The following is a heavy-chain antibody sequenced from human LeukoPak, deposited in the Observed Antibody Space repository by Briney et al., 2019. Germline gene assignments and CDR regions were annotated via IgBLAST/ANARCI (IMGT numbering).Heavy chain of an antibody. D-gene: IGHD3-22*01. CDR2: SYNSGST. CDR3: ARGMRSGYLVAFDI. V-gene: IGHV4-59*08. J-gene: IGHJ3*02. CDR1: GGSISGYY. Sequence: SETLSLTCTVSGGSISGYYWSWIRQPPGKGLERIGYSYNSGSTNYNPSLKSQVTISIDTSKNQFSLKLSSVTAADTAVYYCARGMRSGYLVAFDIWGQGTMVTVSS.